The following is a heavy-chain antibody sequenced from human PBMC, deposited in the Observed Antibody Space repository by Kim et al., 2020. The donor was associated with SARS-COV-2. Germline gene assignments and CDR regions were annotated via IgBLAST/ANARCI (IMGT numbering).Heavy chain of an antibody. Sequence: GTTNTAQKFRGRVTITADESTGTAYMELSSLRSEDTAVDYCARVGSGYQHWGQGTLVTVSS. D-gene: IGHD3-22*01. V-gene: IGHV1-69*01. CDR2: GTT. CDR3: ARVGSGYQH. J-gene: IGHJ4*02.